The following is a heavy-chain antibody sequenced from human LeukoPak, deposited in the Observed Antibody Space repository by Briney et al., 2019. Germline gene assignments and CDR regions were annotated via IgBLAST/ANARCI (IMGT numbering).Heavy chain of an antibody. CDR1: GFTFSSYA. D-gene: IGHD7-27*01. Sequence: GGSLRLSCAASGFTFSSYAMSWFRQAPGKGLELVGFIRSEASGGTTEHVASVKGRFTISRDDSEGLAYLQMTSLKIEDTAVYYCTKGWGDYWGRETLVTVSS. CDR3: TKGWGDY. CDR2: IRSEASGGTT. V-gene: IGHV3-49*03. J-gene: IGHJ4*02.